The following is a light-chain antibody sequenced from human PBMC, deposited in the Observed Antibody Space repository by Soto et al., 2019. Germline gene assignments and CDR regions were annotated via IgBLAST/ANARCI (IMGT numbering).Light chain of an antibody. CDR2: EAS. J-gene: IGKJ2*01. V-gene: IGKV1-5*03. Sequence: DIQMTQSPSTLSASVGDRVTITCRASQSIDIWLAWYQQKPGKAPKVLMYEASRLESGVPSRFSRSGSGTDFTLTIRSLQPNDFATYYCQQYKTYSRETFGQGTKVEIK. CDR3: QQYKTYSRET. CDR1: QSIDIW.